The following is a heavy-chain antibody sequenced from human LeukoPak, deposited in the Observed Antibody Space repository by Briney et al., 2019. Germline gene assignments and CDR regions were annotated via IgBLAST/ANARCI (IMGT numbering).Heavy chain of an antibody. Sequence: PSETLSLTCGVSGYSISRGYYWGWIRQPPGNGLEWIGNIYHTGSTYYNPSLRSRVTISVDTSKNQFFLKLTSVTAADTAVYYCARGLEGYSAGWSRFFEYWGQGTLATVSP. CDR2: IYHTGST. V-gene: IGHV4-38-2*01. D-gene: IGHD6-19*01. CDR3: ARGLEGYSAGWSRFFEY. CDR1: GYSISRGYY. J-gene: IGHJ4*02.